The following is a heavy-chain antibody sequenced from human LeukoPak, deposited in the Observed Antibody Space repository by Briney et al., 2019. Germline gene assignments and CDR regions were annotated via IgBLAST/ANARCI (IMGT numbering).Heavy chain of an antibody. D-gene: IGHD3-10*01. J-gene: IGHJ4*02. CDR3: AKDRVDGSGSQFDS. CDR1: YY. V-gene: IGHV3-11*01. CDR2: ISSSSSTI. Sequence: YYWGWIRQPPGKGLEWVSYISSSSSTIYYADSVKGRFTISKDNAMDTLFLQMNSLRADDTAVYYCAKDRVDGSGSQFDSWGQGSLVTVSS.